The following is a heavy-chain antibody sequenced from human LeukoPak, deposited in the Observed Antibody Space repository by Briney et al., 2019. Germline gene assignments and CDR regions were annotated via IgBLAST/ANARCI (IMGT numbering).Heavy chain of an antibody. CDR1: GFTFSSYA. CDR2: ISGSGGST. Sequence: PGGSLRLTCAASGFTFSSYAMSWVRQAPGKGLEWVSAISGSGGSTYYADSVKGRFTITRDNSKVTLYLQMNRLRAEDTAVYYCAKESDYYDSSGYYSPQNEFDYWGQRTLVTVSS. V-gene: IGHV3-23*01. J-gene: IGHJ4*02. CDR3: AKESDYYDSSGYYSPQNEFDY. D-gene: IGHD3-22*01.